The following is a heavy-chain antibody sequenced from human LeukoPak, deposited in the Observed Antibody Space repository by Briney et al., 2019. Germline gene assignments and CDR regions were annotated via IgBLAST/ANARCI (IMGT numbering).Heavy chain of an antibody. J-gene: IGHJ4*02. CDR2: INRRGHT. CDR3: ARSPPDILTGLDY. D-gene: IGHD3-9*01. CDR1: GFTFDRFT. Sequence: PGGSLRLSCAASGFTFDRFTIHWVRQTPGKGLEWVSLINRRGHTFYADSVKGRFTISRDNAKNSLYLQMNSLRAEDTAVYYCARSPPDILTGLDYWGQGTLVTVSS. V-gene: IGHV3-43*01.